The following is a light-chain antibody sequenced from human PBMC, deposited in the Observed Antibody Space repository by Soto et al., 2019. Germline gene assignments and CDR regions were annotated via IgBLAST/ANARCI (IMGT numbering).Light chain of an antibody. CDR2: KAS. V-gene: IGKV1-5*03. J-gene: IGKJ1*01. Sequence: DIQMTQSPSTLSASVGDRVTITCRASQSISSWLAWYQQKPGKVPKLLIYKASTLESEVPSRFRGSGSGTEFTLTISSLQPDEFATYYCQQYNSDPPWTFGQGTKVEIK. CDR3: QQYNSDPPWT. CDR1: QSISSW.